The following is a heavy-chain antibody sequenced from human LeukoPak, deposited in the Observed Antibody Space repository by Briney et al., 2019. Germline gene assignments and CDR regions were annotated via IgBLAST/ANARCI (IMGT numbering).Heavy chain of an antibody. D-gene: IGHD6-19*01. CDR2: ISGSGVTI. V-gene: IGHV3-48*03. CDR1: GFTFSSYE. Sequence: PGGSLRLSCAASGFTFSSYEMNWVRQAPGRVLEWVSYISGSGVTIYYADSVKGRFTISRDDAKNSLYLQMNSLRAEDTAVYYCAREDIRLDYFDYWGQGTLVTVSS. CDR3: AREDIRLDYFDY. J-gene: IGHJ4*02.